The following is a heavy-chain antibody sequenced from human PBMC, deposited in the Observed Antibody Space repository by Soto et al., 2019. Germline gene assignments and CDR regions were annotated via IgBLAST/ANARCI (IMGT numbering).Heavy chain of an antibody. CDR3: AKNFEPPALWFGETYAFDI. Sequence: KVSCKASGGTFSSYTISWVRQAPGQGLEWMGRIIPILGIANYAQKFQGRVTITADKSTSTAYMELSSLRSEDTAVYYCAKNFEPPALWFGETYAFDIWGQGTMVTVSS. J-gene: IGHJ3*02. V-gene: IGHV1-69*02. D-gene: IGHD3-10*01. CDR1: GGTFSSYT. CDR2: IIPILGIA.